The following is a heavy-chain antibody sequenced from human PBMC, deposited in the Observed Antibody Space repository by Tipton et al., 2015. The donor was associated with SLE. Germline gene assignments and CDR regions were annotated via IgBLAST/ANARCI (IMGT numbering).Heavy chain of an antibody. V-gene: IGHV4-34*01. D-gene: IGHD6-13*01. CDR1: GGSISSYY. J-gene: IGHJ4*02. Sequence: TLSLTCTVSGGSISSYYWSWIRQPPGKGLEWIGEISHSGRTGYNPSLKSRVTISVDTSKNQFSLKLSSVTAADTAVYYCARGYSSNADDYWGQGTLVTVSS. CDR2: ISHSGRT. CDR3: ARGYSSNADDY.